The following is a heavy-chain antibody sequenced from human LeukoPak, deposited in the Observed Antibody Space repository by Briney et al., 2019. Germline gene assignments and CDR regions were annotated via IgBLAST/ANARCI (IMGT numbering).Heavy chain of an antibody. CDR2: INPNIGYT. V-gene: IGHV1-8*01. Sequence: ASVKVSCKASGYTFTTYDITWVRQAPGQGLEWMGGINPNIGYTSYAQKFQGRVAMTRDTSISTAYMELSSLRSADTAVYYCARGLGDYYDTSDFYYAVPAHWGQGTLVTVSS. CDR1: GYTFTTYD. J-gene: IGHJ4*02. D-gene: IGHD3-22*01. CDR3: ARGLGDYYDTSDFYYAVPAH.